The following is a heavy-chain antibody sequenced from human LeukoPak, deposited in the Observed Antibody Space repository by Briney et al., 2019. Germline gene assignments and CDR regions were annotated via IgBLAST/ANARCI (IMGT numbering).Heavy chain of an antibody. J-gene: IGHJ4*02. CDR1: GYTFTSYP. V-gene: IGHV1-3*01. CDR2: INAANGNT. Sequence: ASVKVSCKASGYTFTSYPIHWVRQAPGQRLEWMGWINAANGNTKYSQKFQGRVTITRDTSASTAYMELSSLRSEDTAVYYCAREGNDYGDYPDFWGQGTLVTVSS. D-gene: IGHD4-17*01. CDR3: AREGNDYGDYPDF.